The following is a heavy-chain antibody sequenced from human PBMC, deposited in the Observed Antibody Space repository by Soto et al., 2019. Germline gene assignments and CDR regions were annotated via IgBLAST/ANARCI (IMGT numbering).Heavy chain of an antibody. CDR1: GYTFTSYG. CDR3: ARQPKHQCLANGGFDY. D-gene: IGHD6-19*01. CDR2: ISAYNANT. V-gene: IGHV1-18*01. Sequence: QVQLVQSGAEVKKPGASVKVSCKASGYTFTSYGISWVRQAPGQGLEWMGWISAYNANTNYAQKLQGRVTMTTDTPTTTAYKKLRGLGTDARAGHYFARQPKHQCLANGGFDYGGQGPIFPLTS. J-gene: IGHJ4*02.